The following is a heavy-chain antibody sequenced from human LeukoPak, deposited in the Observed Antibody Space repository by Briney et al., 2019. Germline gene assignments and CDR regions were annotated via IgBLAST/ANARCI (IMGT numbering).Heavy chain of an antibody. CDR3: ATVRLAALGY. CDR2: IIPIFGTA. Sequence: AASVKVSCKASGGTFSSYAISWVRQAPGQGLEWMGGIIPIFGTANYAQKFQGRVTITADESTSTAYMELSSLRSEDTAVYYCATVRLAALGYWGQGTLVTVSS. J-gene: IGHJ4*02. D-gene: IGHD6-6*01. CDR1: GGTFSSYA. V-gene: IGHV1-69*01.